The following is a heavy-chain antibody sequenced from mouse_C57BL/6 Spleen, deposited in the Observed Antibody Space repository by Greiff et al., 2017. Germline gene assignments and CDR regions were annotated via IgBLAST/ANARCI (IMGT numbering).Heavy chain of an antibody. CDR3: ARTGYYYGSSYAMDY. CDR2: INPNYGTT. CDR1: GYSFTDYN. J-gene: IGHJ4*01. D-gene: IGHD1-1*01. Sequence: LVESGPELVKPGASVKISCKASGYSFTDYNMNWVKQSNGKSLEWIGVINPNYGTTSYNQKFKGKATLTVDQSSSTAYMQLNSLTSEDSAVYYCARTGYYYGSSYAMDYWGQGTSVTVSS. V-gene: IGHV1-39*01.